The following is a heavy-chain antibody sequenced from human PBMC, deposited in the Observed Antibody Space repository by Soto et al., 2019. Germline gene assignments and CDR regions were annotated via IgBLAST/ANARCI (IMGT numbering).Heavy chain of an antibody. V-gene: IGHV4-59*01. Sequence: SETLSLPCSVSAGAMSSYYWTWIRQPQGKGLEWIGYIYYIGSTKYNPSLKSRVTISVDTSKNQFSLRLSSVTAADTAVYYCARDANWYGDYYGMDVWGQGTTVTVSS. CDR1: AGAMSSYY. J-gene: IGHJ6*02. CDR2: IYYIGST. D-gene: IGHD1-1*01. CDR3: ARDANWYGDYYGMDV.